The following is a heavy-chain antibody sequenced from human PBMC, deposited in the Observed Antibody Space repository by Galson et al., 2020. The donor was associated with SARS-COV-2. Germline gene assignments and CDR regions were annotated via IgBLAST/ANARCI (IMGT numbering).Heavy chain of an antibody. CDR3: ASTGGVLWGGGYYYAVDV. D-gene: IGHD3-16*01. J-gene: IGHJ6*02. Sequence: SETLSLTCSVSGASITSGINYWSWIRQPAGKGLEWIGRIYNSGSPNYNPSLKSRVTISLDTSKNQFSLMLSSVTAADTAVYYCASTGGVLWGGGYYYAVDVWGQGTTVTVSS. CDR1: GASITSGINY. CDR2: IYNSGSP. V-gene: IGHV4-61*02.